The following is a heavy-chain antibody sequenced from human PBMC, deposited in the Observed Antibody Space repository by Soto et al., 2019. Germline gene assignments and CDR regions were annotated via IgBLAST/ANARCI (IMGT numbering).Heavy chain of an antibody. D-gene: IGHD3-22*01. J-gene: IGHJ4*01. CDR1: LITTGVG. Sequence: LITTGVGVCWSRQPPGKALEWLALIYWDDDKRYSPSLKSRLTITKDTSKNQVVLTMTNMDPVDTATYYCAHSWRYYYDSSGYFYFDYCGHGTLVTVSS. V-gene: IGHV2-5*02. CDR2: IYWDDDK. CDR3: AHSWRYYYDSSGYFYFDY.